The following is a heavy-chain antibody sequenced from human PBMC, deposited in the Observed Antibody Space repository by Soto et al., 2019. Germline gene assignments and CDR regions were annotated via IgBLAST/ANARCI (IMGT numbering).Heavy chain of an antibody. CDR2: IYYRGNA. V-gene: IGHV4-39*01. CDR3: ASLEGLARDSYYFDF. CDR1: DDSITSDKYY. J-gene: IGHJ4*02. D-gene: IGHD3-9*01. Sequence: QLQLQESGPGLVKPSETLSLPCSVSDDSITSDKYYWGWIRQPPRKGLEWIGSIYYRGNAYYNPSLETRVNKSRDKSRSQLSRKLNSVTAAVAAVYFCASLEGLARDSYYFDFWGPGDLVTVSS.